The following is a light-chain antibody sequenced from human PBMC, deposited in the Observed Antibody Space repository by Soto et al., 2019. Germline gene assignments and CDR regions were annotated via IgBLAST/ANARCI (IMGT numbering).Light chain of an antibody. Sequence: EIVMTQSPATLSVSPGERATLSCRASPTFRNNLAWYQQKPGQAPRLLFYGASTRAADIPARFSGSGSGTEFTLTISSLQSEDFVVYYCQQYDVWPLTFGGGNKVEI. CDR1: PTFRNN. CDR3: QQYDVWPLT. J-gene: IGKJ4*01. V-gene: IGKV3-15*01. CDR2: GAS.